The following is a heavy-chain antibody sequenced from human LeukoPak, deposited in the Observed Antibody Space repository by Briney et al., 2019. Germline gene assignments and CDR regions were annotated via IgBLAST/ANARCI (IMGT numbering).Heavy chain of an antibody. CDR1: GYTFTSYG. Sequence: ASVKVSCKASGYTFTSYGISWVRQAPGQGLEWMGWISAYNGNTNYAQKLQGRVTMTTDTSTSTAYMELRSLRSDDTAVYFCARHKSFDYLSPIDSWGQGTLVTVSS. V-gene: IGHV1-18*01. D-gene: IGHD3-9*01. CDR2: ISAYNGNT. J-gene: IGHJ4*02. CDR3: ARHKSFDYLSPIDS.